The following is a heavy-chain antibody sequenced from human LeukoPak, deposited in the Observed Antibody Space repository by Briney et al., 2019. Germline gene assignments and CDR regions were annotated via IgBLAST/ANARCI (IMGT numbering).Heavy chain of an antibody. CDR3: AKDPKITMVRGVLPFDY. Sequence: GGSLRLSCGASGFTFSSYGMHWVRQAPGKGLEWVAFIRYDGSNKYYADSVKGRFTISRDNSKNTLYLQMNSLRAEDTAVYYCAKDPKITMVRGVLPFDYWGQGTLVTVSS. CDR1: GFTFSSYG. D-gene: IGHD3-10*01. J-gene: IGHJ4*02. V-gene: IGHV3-30*02. CDR2: IRYDGSNK.